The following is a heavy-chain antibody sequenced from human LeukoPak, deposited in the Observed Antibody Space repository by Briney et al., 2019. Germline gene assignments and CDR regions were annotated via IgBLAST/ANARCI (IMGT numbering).Heavy chain of an antibody. V-gene: IGHV3-30*04. CDR2: ISYDGSNK. CDR1: GFTFSSYA. CDR3: ARDYYDFWSGYYNPLGY. Sequence: PGGSLRLSCAASGFTFSSYAMHWVRQAPGKGREWVAGISYDGSNKYYADSVKGRFTISRDNSKNTLYLQMNSLRAEDTAVYYCARDYYDFWSGYYNPLGYWGQGTMVTVSS. D-gene: IGHD3-3*01. J-gene: IGHJ4*02.